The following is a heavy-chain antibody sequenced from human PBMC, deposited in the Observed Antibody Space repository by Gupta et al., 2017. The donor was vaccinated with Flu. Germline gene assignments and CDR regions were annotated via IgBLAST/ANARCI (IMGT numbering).Heavy chain of an antibody. V-gene: IGHV1-69*01. J-gene: IGHJ4*02. Sequence: QVQLEQSGAEVKKPGSSVKVSCKASGDTFSIHSITWVRQAPGQGLEWMGGIIPISGAAKNAHKLQGRVTITAEDSTSTGFLELSSLRSEDPAVEYCARGKYSGYDTFHFWGQGTLITVSS. CDR1: GDTFSIHS. D-gene: IGHD5-12*01. CDR2: IIPISGAA. CDR3: ARGKYSGYDTFHF.